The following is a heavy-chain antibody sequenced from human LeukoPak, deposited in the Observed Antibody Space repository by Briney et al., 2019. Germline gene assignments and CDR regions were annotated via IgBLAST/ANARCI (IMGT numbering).Heavy chain of an antibody. Sequence: SETLSLTCAVYGRSFSGYYWSWIRQPPGKGLEWIGEINHSGSTNYNPSLKSRVTISVDTSKNQFSLKLSSVTAADTAVYYCARGTGGSGSYIYYWGQGTLVTVSS. CDR1: GRSFSGYY. J-gene: IGHJ4*02. CDR2: INHSGST. V-gene: IGHV4-34*01. CDR3: ARGTGGSGSYIYY. D-gene: IGHD3-10*01.